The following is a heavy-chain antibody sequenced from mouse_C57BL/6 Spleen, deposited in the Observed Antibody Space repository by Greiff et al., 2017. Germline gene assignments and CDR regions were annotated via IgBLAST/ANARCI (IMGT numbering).Heavy chain of an antibody. Sequence: QVQLQQSGAELVRPGASVTLSCKASGYTFTDYEMHWVKQTPVHGLEWIGAIDPETGGTAYNQKFKGKARLTADKSSSTAYMELRSLTSEDSAVYYCTRRKITTFAYWGQGTLVTVSA. V-gene: IGHV1-15*01. J-gene: IGHJ3*01. CDR3: TRRKITTFAY. CDR2: IDPETGGT. CDR1: GYTFTDYE. D-gene: IGHD1-1*01.